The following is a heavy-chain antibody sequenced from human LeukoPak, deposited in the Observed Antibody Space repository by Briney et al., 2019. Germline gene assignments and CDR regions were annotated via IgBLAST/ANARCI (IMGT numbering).Heavy chain of an antibody. D-gene: IGHD6-13*01. CDR2: IRYDGSNK. Sequence: GGSLRLSCAASGFTFSSYGMHWVRQAPGKGLEWVAFIRYDGSNKYYADSVKGRFTISRDNSKNTLYLQMNSLRAEDTAVYYCVRELAAAGTNWFDPWGQGTLVTVSS. CDR3: VRELAAAGTNWFDP. V-gene: IGHV3-30*02. J-gene: IGHJ5*02. CDR1: GFTFSSYG.